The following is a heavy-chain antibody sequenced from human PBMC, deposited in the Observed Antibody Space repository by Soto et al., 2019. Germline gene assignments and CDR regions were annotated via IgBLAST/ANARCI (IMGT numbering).Heavy chain of an antibody. Sequence: QVQLVQSGAEVKKPGSSVKVSCKASGGTFSSYTISWVRQAPGQGLEWMGRIVPILGIANYAQKFQGRVTITADKSTSTAYMELSSLRSEDTAVYYCARGRYGGTAEYFQHWGQGTLVTVSS. J-gene: IGHJ1*01. D-gene: IGHD4-17*01. CDR3: ARGRYGGTAEYFQH. V-gene: IGHV1-69*02. CDR1: GGTFSSYT. CDR2: IVPILGIA.